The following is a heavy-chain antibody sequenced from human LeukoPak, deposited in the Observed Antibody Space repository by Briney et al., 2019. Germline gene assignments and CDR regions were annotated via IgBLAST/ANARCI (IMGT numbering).Heavy chain of an antibody. J-gene: IGHJ4*02. CDR3: ARVSRFYYDSSGDFDY. Sequence: ASAKVSCKASVYIFTDCYLHGVRQAPGQGPEWMGWISPNSGGTKYAQKFRGRVTMTRATSINTAYMELSRLKSDDTAVYYCARVSRFYYDSSGDFDYWGPGTQVIVSS. D-gene: IGHD3-22*01. V-gene: IGHV1-2*02. CDR1: VYIFTDCY. CDR2: ISPNSGGT.